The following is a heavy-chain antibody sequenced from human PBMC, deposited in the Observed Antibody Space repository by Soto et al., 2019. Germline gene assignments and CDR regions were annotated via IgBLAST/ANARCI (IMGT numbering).Heavy chain of an antibody. D-gene: IGHD3-22*01. V-gene: IGHV1-69*01. CDR1: GGTFSSYA. CDR3: ARAHPELPYYYDSSCYYSWFDP. J-gene: IGHJ5*02. Sequence: QVQLVQSGAEVKKPGSSVKVSCKASGGTFSSYAISWVRQAPGQGLEWMGGIIPIFGTANYAQKFQGRVTIAADESTSTAYMELSRLRSEDTAVYYCARAHPELPYYYDSSCYYSWFDPWGQGTLVTVSS. CDR2: IIPIFGTA.